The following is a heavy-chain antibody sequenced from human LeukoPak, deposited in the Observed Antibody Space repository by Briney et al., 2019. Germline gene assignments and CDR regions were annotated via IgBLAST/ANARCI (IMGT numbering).Heavy chain of an antibody. J-gene: IGHJ4*02. Sequence: GGSLRLSCAASGFTFSSYWMHWFRQAPGKGLEWVSGITWNSADIGYAASVKGRFTISRDNAKNFLYLQMNSLRPEDTAFYYCAKETTYPYGDFESWGQGTLVTVSS. D-gene: IGHD4-17*01. V-gene: IGHV3-9*01. CDR1: GFTFSSYW. CDR2: ITWNSADI. CDR3: AKETTYPYGDFES.